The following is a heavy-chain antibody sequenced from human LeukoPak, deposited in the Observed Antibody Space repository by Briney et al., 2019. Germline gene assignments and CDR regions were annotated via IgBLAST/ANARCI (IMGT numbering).Heavy chain of an antibody. Sequence: PSETLSLTCTVSGGSISSYYWSWIRQPPGKGLEWIGYIYDSGSTNYNPSLKSRVTISVDTSKNQFSLKLSSVTAADTAVYYYARGVGTYYDFWSGYQDYMDVWGKGTTVTVSS. J-gene: IGHJ6*03. CDR2: IYDSGST. CDR3: ARGVGTYYDFWSGYQDYMDV. V-gene: IGHV4-59*01. CDR1: GGSISSYY. D-gene: IGHD3-3*01.